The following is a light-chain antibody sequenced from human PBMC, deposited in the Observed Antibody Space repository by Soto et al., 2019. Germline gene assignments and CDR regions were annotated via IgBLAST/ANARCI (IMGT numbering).Light chain of an antibody. CDR1: SSDVGAYNL. Sequence: QSALTQPASVSGSPEQSITISCTGTSSDVGAYNLVSWYQQHPGKAPRLIIYEGTKRPSGISHRFSGSKSGTSASLAITGLQAEDEADYYCQSYDSSLNGYVFGTGTKLTVL. CDR2: EGT. J-gene: IGLJ1*01. V-gene: IGLV2-14*02. CDR3: QSYDSSLNGYV.